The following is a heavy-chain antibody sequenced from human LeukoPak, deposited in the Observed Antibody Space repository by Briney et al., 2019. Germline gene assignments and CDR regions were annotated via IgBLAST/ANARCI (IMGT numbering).Heavy chain of an antibody. V-gene: IGHV3-74*01. Sequence: GGSLRLSCAASSFTFSKYWFHWVRQAPGKGLDWVSRIDTNGRTTDYADSVKGRFTISRDNAKNTLFLEVNSLRAEDTAVYYCARDLAGADDYWGQGTLVTVSS. CDR1: SFTFSKYW. D-gene: IGHD6-13*01. CDR2: IDTNGRTT. CDR3: ARDLAGADDY. J-gene: IGHJ4*02.